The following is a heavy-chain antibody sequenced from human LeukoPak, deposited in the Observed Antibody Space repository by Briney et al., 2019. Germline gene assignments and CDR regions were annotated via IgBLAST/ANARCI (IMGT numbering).Heavy chain of an antibody. CDR1: GGSISSYY. D-gene: IGHD2-2*01. J-gene: IGHJ6*02. V-gene: IGHV4-59*12. CDR2: IYYSGST. Sequence: SETLSLTCTVSGGSISSYYWSWIRQPPGKGLEWIGYIYYSGSTNYNPSLKRRVTISVDTSKNQFSLKLSSVTAADTAVYYCAREEIVVVPAATNYYYYGMDVWGQGTTVTVSS. CDR3: AREEIVVVPAATNYYYYGMDV.